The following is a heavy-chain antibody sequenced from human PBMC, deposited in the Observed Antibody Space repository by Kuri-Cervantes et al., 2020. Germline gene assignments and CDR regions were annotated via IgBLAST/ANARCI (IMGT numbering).Heavy chain of an antibody. J-gene: IGHJ6*02. CDR1: GFTFSSYS. D-gene: IGHD3-3*01. CDR3: ARVEGVYDFWSGHYAAGGMDV. V-gene: IGHV3-21*01. CDR2: ISSSSSYI. Sequence: GGSLRLSCAASGFTFSSYSMNWVRQAPGKGLEWVSSISSSSSYIYYADSVKGRFTISRDNAKNSLYLQMNSLRAEDTAVYYCARVEGVYDFWSGHYAAGGMDVWGQGTTVTVSS.